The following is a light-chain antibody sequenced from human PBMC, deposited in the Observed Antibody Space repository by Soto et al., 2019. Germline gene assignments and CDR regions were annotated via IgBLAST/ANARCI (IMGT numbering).Light chain of an antibody. CDR2: DVT. Sequence: QSALTQPRSVSGSPGQSVTISCTGTSSDVGGYNYVSWYQHHPGKAPKVMIYDVTKRPPGVPDRFSGSKSGDTASLTISGLQADDEADYYCCSYAGGSYVFGTGTKVTV. CDR1: SSDVGGYNY. J-gene: IGLJ1*01. V-gene: IGLV2-11*01. CDR3: CSYAGGSYV.